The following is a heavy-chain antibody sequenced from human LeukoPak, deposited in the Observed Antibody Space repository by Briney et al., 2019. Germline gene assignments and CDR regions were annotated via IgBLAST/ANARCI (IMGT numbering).Heavy chain of an antibody. V-gene: IGHV3-23*01. J-gene: IGHJ4*02. Sequence: GGSLRLPCAASGFSFSNYWFHWVRQAPGKGLEWVSGISNSGGTTYYADSVKGRFTISRGNSKNTLYLQMNSLRAEDTAIYYCAKMRWELNYFDYWGQGTLVTVSS. CDR3: AKMRWELNYFDY. D-gene: IGHD4-23*01. CDR2: ISNSGGTT. CDR1: GFSFSNYW.